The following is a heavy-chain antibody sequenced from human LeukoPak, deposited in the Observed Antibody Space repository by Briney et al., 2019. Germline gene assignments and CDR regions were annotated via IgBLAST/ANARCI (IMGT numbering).Heavy chain of an antibody. D-gene: IGHD4-11*01. Sequence: GGSLRLSCAASGFTFSSYAMHWVRQAPGKGLEWVAVISYDGSNKYYADSVKGRFTISRDNSKNTLYLQMNSLRAEDTAVYYCARDLQSNWFDPWGQGTLVTVSS. CDR1: GFTFSSYA. CDR2: ISYDGSNK. V-gene: IGHV3-30-3*01. J-gene: IGHJ5*02. CDR3: ARDLQSNWFDP.